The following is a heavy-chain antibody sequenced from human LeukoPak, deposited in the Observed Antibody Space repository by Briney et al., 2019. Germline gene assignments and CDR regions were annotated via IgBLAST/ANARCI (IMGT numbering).Heavy chain of an antibody. CDR3: ARAGGYYLVYFAL. D-gene: IGHD3-22*01. CDR2: INPSGGST. J-gene: IGHJ4*02. CDR1: GYTFTDYY. V-gene: IGHV1-46*01. Sequence: ASVNVSCKASGYTFTDYYIHWVRQAPGQGLEWMGVINPSGGSTTYAQKFQGRLTMTRDTSTSTVYMELSSLRSEDTATHFCARAGGYYLVYFALWGQGTLVTVSS.